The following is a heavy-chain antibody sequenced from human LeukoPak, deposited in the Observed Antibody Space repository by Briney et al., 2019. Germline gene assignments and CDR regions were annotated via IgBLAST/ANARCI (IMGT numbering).Heavy chain of an antibody. CDR2: ILHDGSNN. V-gene: IGHV3-33*05. J-gene: IGHJ5*02. CDR1: GFTFSSYG. CDR3: ARTSCSGGGCNRISWFDP. Sequence: GGSLRLSCAASGFTFSSYGIHWVRQAPGKGLEWVAVILHDGSNNYYADSVKRRFTISRDNSKNTVYLQMNSLRAEDTAVYYCARTSCSGGGCNRISWFDPWGQGTLVTVSS. D-gene: IGHD2-15*01.